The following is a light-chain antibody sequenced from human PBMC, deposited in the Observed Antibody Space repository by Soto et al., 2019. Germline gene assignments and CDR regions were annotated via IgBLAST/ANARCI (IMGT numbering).Light chain of an antibody. CDR1: QDISNY. Sequence: DIQMTQSPSSLSASVGDRVTITCQASQDISNYLNWHQQKPGKAPKLLIYDASNLETGVPSRFSGSGSGTDFTFTISSLQPEDIATYYCQQYDNLLSFTFGPGTKVDIK. CDR3: QQYDNLLSFT. V-gene: IGKV1-33*01. J-gene: IGKJ3*01. CDR2: DAS.